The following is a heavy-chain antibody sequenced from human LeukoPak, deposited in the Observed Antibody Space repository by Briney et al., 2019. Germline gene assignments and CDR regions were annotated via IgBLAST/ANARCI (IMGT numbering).Heavy chain of an antibody. CDR2: IIPILGIA. CDR3: ASPAYCGGDCYDFDY. V-gene: IGHV1-69*04. CDR1: GGTFSSYA. J-gene: IGHJ4*02. Sequence: SVKVSCKASGGTFSSYAISWVRQAPGQGLEWMGRIIPILGIANYAQKFQGRVTTTADKSTSTAYMELSSLRSEDTAVYYCASPAYCGGDCYDFDYWGQGTLVTVSS. D-gene: IGHD2-21*02.